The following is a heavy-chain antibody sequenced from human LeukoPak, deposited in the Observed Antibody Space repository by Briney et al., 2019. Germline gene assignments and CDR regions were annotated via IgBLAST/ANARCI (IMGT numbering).Heavy chain of an antibody. Sequence: GGSLRLSCAASGFTFSNAWMSWVRQAPGKGLEWVGRIKPKTGGGTTDYAVPVKGRFTISRDDSKNTLYLQMISLKIEDTAVYYCSTNDAFDIWGQGTMVTVSS. CDR2: IKPKTGGGTT. J-gene: IGHJ3*02. V-gene: IGHV3-15*01. CDR1: GFTFSNAW. CDR3: STNDAFDI.